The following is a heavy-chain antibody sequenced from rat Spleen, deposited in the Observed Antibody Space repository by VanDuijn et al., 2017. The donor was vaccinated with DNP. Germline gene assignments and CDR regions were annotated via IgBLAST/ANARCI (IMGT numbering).Heavy chain of an antibody. Sequence: QVQLKESGPGLVQPSQTLSLTCTVSGFSLTSYNVHWFRPPIGKGLEWMGIIWTGGNTYYNSTLTSRLSISRDTSKSQVFLKMNSLQTEDIATYYCARGNNGGYDYWGQGVMVTVSS. CDR3: ARGNNGGYDY. CDR1: GFSLTSYN. D-gene: IGHD1-11*01. J-gene: IGHJ2*01. CDR2: IWTGGNT. V-gene: IGHV2-30*01.